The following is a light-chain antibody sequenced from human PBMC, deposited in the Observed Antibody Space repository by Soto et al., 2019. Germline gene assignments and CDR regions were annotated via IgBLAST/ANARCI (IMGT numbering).Light chain of an antibody. V-gene: IGKV1D-12*01. J-gene: IGKJ5*01. CDR1: QGISSW. CDR2: AAS. CDR3: QQANSFPIT. Sequence: DTQMTQSPSSVSASVGDRVTITCRASQGISSWLAWYQKKPGKAPKLLIYAASSLQSGVPSRFSGSGSGTDFTLTISSLQPEDFATYYCQQANSFPITFGQGTRLEIK.